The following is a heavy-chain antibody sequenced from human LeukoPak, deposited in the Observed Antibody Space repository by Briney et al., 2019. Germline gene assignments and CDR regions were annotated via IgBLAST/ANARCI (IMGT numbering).Heavy chain of an antibody. CDR1: GFTFSSYG. V-gene: IGHV3-33*01. Sequence: GGSLRLSCAASGFTFSSYGMHWVRQAPGKGLEWVAVIWYDGSNKYYADSVKGRFTISRDNSKNTLYLQMSSLRAEDTAVYYCARDALDPYYYYGMDVWGQGTTVTVSS. J-gene: IGHJ6*02. CDR3: ARDALDPYYYYGMDV. CDR2: IWYDGSNK. D-gene: IGHD1-1*01.